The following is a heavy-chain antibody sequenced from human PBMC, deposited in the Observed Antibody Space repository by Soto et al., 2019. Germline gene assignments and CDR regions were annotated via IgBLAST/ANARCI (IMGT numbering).Heavy chain of an antibody. CDR1: GFTFSSPW. V-gene: IGHV3-74*01. CDR3: TRDNNWSYDY. D-gene: IGHD1-1*01. Sequence: GGSLRLSCAASGFTFSSPWMHWVRQAPGKGLVWVSHIGPSGSGTRDADSVQGRFTISRDNARNTLYLQMNSLRDEDTAVYYCTRDNNWSYDYWGQGILVTVSS. J-gene: IGHJ4*02. CDR2: IGPSGSGT.